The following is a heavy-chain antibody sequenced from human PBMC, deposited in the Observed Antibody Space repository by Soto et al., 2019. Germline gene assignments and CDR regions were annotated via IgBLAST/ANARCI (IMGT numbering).Heavy chain of an antibody. V-gene: IGHV4-34*01. CDR1: GGSFSGYY. CDR3: ASRGIAVAGTPSDY. CDR2: INHSGST. J-gene: IGHJ4*02. D-gene: IGHD6-19*01. Sequence: SETLSLTCAVYGGSFSGYYWSWIRQPPGKGLEWIGEINHSGSTNYNPSLKSRVTISVDTSKNQFSLKLSSVTATDTAVYYCASRGIAVAGTPSDYWGQGTLVTVSS.